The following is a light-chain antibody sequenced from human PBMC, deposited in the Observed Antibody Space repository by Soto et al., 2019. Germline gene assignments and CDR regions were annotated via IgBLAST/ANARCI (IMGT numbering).Light chain of an antibody. CDR3: QKYNSYSRK. CDR2: AAS. J-gene: IGKJ1*01. V-gene: IGKV1D-16*01. CDR1: QGISIW. Sequence: DIQMTHSPSSVSASVGYIVTITFRASQGISIWLALYQQKPGKAPKLLIYAASSLQSGVPSRFSGSGSGTDFTLTISSLQPEDFATYYCQKYNSYSRKFGQGTKVDIK.